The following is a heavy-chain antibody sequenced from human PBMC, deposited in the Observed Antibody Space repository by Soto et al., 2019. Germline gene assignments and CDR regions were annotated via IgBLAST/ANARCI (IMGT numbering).Heavy chain of an antibody. Sequence: GGSLRLSCAASEFSFDDYAMSWVRQAPGKGLEWVSSITFTGVSTYYADSVKGRFTISRDNSKDTLYLQMNSLRAEDTAIYYCAKVSSSWYAGFFDLWGQGTLVTVSS. CDR2: ITFTGVST. D-gene: IGHD6-13*01. V-gene: IGHV3-23*01. J-gene: IGHJ4*02. CDR3: AKVSSSWYAGFFDL. CDR1: EFSFDDYA.